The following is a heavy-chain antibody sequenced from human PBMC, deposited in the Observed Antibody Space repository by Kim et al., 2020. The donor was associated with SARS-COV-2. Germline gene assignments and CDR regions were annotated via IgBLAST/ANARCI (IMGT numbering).Heavy chain of an antibody. CDR3: ARVYSGSLRGDAFDI. Sequence: ASVKVSCKASGYTFTSYYMHWVRQAPGQGLEWMGIINPSGGSTSYAQKFQGRVTMTRDTSTSTVYMELSSLRSEDTAVYYCARVYSGSLRGDAFDIWGQGTMVTVSS. D-gene: IGHD1-26*01. J-gene: IGHJ3*02. CDR2: INPSGGST. V-gene: IGHV1-46*01. CDR1: GYTFTSYY.